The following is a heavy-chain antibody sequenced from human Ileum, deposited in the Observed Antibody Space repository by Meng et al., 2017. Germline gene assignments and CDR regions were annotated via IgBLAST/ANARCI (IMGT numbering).Heavy chain of an antibody. J-gene: IGHJ4*02. Sequence: GESLKISCAASGFTFSRNWMSWVRQAPGKGLEWVASIKQDGSEKYYVDSVKGRFTISRDNAKNSLYRQMNSMRAEDTAVYYCARDYSYGRLDYWGQGTLVTVSS. CDR3: ARDYSYGRLDY. CDR1: GFTFSRNW. D-gene: IGHD5-18*01. CDR2: IKQDGSEK. V-gene: IGHV3-7*01.